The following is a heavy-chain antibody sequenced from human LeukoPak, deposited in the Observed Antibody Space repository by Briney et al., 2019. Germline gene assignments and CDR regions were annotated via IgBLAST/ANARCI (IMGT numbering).Heavy chain of an antibody. Sequence: GRSLRLSCAASGFTFSSYGMHWVRQAPGKGREWVAVIWYDGSNKYYADSVKGRFTISRDNSKNTLYLQMNSLRAEDTAVYYCARDMCSGGSCYVYYYYGMDVWGKGTTVTVSS. D-gene: IGHD2-15*01. CDR3: ARDMCSGGSCYVYYYYGMDV. J-gene: IGHJ6*04. CDR2: IWYDGSNK. CDR1: GFTFSSYG. V-gene: IGHV3-33*01.